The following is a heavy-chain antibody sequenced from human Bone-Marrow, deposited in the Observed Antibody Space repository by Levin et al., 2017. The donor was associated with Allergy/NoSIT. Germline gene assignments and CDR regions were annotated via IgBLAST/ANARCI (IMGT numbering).Heavy chain of an antibody. Sequence: GGSLRLSCSASGFSFRNYAMSWVRQAPGKGLEWVAAISSEAASTYYADSVKGRFTISRDNSRDTLFLQMNNLRAEDTAIYYCAKNREYRKYCDYWGQGTLVTVSS. CDR3: AKNREYRKYCDY. V-gene: IGHV3-23*01. J-gene: IGHJ4*02. CDR2: ISSEAAST. D-gene: IGHD2/OR15-2a*01. CDR1: GFSFRNYA.